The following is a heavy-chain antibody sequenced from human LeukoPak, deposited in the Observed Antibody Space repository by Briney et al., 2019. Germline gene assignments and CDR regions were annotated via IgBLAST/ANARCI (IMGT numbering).Heavy chain of an antibody. CDR1: GYTFTSYA. V-gene: IGHV1-3*01. CDR2: INAGNGNT. J-gene: IGHJ4*02. Sequence: ASVKVSCKASGYTFTSYAVHWVRQAPGRRLEWMGWINAGNGNTKYSQKFQGRVTITRDTSASTAYMELSSLRSEDTAVYYCARGSSSSGQYDYWGQGTLVTVSS. CDR3: ARGSSSSGQYDY. D-gene: IGHD3-22*01.